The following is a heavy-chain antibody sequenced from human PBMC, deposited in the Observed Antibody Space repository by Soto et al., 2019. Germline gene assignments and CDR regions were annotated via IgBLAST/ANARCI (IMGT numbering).Heavy chain of an antibody. V-gene: IGHV3-72*01. CDR2: TRNKANSYTT. D-gene: IGHD3-16*02. Sequence: GGSLRLSCAASGFTFSDHYMDWVRQAPGKGLEWVGRTRNKANSYTTEYAASVKGRFTISRDDSKNSLYLQMNSLKTEDTAVYYCARSSLDPYYDYIWGSYRPYSYYFDYWGQGTLVTVSS. J-gene: IGHJ4*02. CDR3: ARSSLDPYYDYIWGSYRPYSYYFDY. CDR1: GFTFSDHY.